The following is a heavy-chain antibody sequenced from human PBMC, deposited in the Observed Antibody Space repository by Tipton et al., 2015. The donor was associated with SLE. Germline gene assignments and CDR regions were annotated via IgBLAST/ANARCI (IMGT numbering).Heavy chain of an antibody. D-gene: IGHD3-10*01. Sequence: SLRLSCAASGFTVSSNYMSWVRQAPGKGLEWVSVIYSGGNTYYADSVKGRFTISRDNSMNTLYLQMDSLRAEDTAVYYCAAGLLWFGECYYWGQGALVTVSS. CDR2: IYSGGNT. J-gene: IGHJ4*02. CDR3: AAGLLWFGECYY. CDR1: GFTVSSNY. V-gene: IGHV3-66*02.